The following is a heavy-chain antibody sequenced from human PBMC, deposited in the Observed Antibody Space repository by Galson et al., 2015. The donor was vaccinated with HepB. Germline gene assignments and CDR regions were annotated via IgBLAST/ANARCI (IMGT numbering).Heavy chain of an antibody. V-gene: IGHV1-18*01. CDR1: GYTFTSYG. CDR3: AREHHSSSWYTEYFQH. Sequence: SVKVSCKASGYTFTSYGISWVRQAPGQGLEWMGWISAYNGNTNYAQKLQGRVTMTTDTSTSTAYMELRSLRSDDTAVYYCAREHHSSSWYTEYFQHWGQGTLVTVSS. J-gene: IGHJ1*01. CDR2: ISAYNGNT. D-gene: IGHD6-13*01.